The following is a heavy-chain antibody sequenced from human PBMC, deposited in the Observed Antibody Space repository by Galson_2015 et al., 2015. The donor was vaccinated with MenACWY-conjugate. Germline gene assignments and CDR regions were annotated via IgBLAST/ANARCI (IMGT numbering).Heavy chain of an antibody. D-gene: IGHD3-10*01. V-gene: IGHV3-30*02. J-gene: IGHJ4*02. CDR2: MRYDGSDG. CDR3: AKDKIYFGSGSYLYYFDY. Sequence: SLRLSCATSGFTSSAYGMHWVRQAPGKGLEWLAFMRYDGSDGTYADSVKGRFIISRDDSRRTLSLQMNNLTTEDTAVYFCAKDKIYFGSGSYLYYFDYWGQGTLVTVSS. CDR1: GFTSSAYG.